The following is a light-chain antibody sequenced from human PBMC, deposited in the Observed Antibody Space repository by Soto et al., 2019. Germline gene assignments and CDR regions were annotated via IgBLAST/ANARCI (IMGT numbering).Light chain of an antibody. CDR3: QKYNSAPWT. Sequence: DIQMTQSPSSLSTSVGDRVTITCRASQGISNYLAWYQQKPGKVPKLLIYAASTLQSGVPARFSGSGSGTDFPLTISSLQPEDVATYHCQKYNSAPWTFGQGTKVEIK. CDR2: AAS. V-gene: IGKV1-27*01. J-gene: IGKJ1*01. CDR1: QGISNY.